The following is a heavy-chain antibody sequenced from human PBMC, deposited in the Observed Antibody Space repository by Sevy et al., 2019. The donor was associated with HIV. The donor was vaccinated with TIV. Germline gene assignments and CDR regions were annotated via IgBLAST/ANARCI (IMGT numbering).Heavy chain of an antibody. D-gene: IGHD2-8*01. CDR2: LSFGCGEI. Sequence: GGSLRLSCAASGFTFSKYSMSWVRQPPGKGLEWVSTLSFGCGEINYADSVKGRFTISRDNSKSSVYLQMNNLRHEDTDVYYCAREGCTKPHDYWGQGTLVTVSS. V-gene: IGHV3-23*01. J-gene: IGHJ4*02. CDR3: AREGCTKPHDY. CDR1: GFTFSKYS.